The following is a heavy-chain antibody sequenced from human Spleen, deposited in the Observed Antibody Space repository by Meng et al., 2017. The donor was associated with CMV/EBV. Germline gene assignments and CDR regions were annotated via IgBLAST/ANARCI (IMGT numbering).Heavy chain of an antibody. V-gene: IGHV1-46*01. Sequence: ASVKVSCKASGYTFTSYYIHWVRQAPGQGLEWMGIINPVSGVTTYAQKFQGRVTMARDTSTTTVYMEMSSLRSDDTAVFYCARSESLGHWGQGTLVTVSS. J-gene: IGHJ4*02. CDR2: INPVSGVT. CDR1: GYTFTSYY. CDR3: ARSESLGH.